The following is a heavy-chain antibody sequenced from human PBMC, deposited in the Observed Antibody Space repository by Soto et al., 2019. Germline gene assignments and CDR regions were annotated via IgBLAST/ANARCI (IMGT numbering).Heavy chain of an antibody. CDR1: GGSISSGGYY. CDR3: ARASYYDSSGYYSPLLYYFDY. J-gene: IGHJ4*02. Sequence: PSETLSLTCTVSGGSISSGGYYWSWIRQHPGKGLEWIGYIYYSGSTYYNPSLKSRVTISVDRSKNQFSLKLSSVTAADTAVYYFARASYYDSSGYYSPLLYYFDYWGQGTLVTVSS. V-gene: IGHV4-31*03. CDR2: IYYSGST. D-gene: IGHD3-22*01.